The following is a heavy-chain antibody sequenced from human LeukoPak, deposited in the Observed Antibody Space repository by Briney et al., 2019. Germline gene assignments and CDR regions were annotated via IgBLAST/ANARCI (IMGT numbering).Heavy chain of an antibody. CDR2: IYHSGST. Sequence: PSETLSLTCAVSGYSISSGYYWGWIRQPPGKGLGWIGSIYHSGSTYYNPSLKSRVTISVDTSKNQFSLKLSSVTAADTAVYYCARVQLLWFGEFTKTPNWFDPWGQGTLVTVSS. J-gene: IGHJ5*02. D-gene: IGHD3-10*01. CDR1: GYSISSGYY. V-gene: IGHV4-38-2*01. CDR3: ARVQLLWFGEFTKTPNWFDP.